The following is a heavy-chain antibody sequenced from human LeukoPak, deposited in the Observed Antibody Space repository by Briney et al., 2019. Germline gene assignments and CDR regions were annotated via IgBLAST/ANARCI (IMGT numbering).Heavy chain of an antibody. CDR2: ISSSSSYI. D-gene: IGHD3-3*01. V-gene: IGHV3-21*01. CDR1: GFTFSSYS. CDR3: ARDQVSDDFWSGYYTGPGY. Sequence: GGSLRRSCAASGFTFSSYSMNWVRQAPGKGLKGVSSISSSSSYISYEDSVRGRFTISRDNAKNSLYLQMNSLRAEDTAVYYCARDQVSDDFWSGYYTGPGYWGQGTLVTVSS. J-gene: IGHJ4*02.